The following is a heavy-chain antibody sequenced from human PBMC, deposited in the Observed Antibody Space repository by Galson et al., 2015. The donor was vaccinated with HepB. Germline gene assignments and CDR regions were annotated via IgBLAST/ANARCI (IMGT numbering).Heavy chain of an antibody. V-gene: IGHV1-18*01. J-gene: IGHJ4*02. Sequence: SVKVSCKASGYTFTSYGISWVRQAPGQGLEWMGWISAYNGNTNYAQKLQGRVTMTTDTSTSTAYMELRSLRSDDTAVYYCAREEGYDSSGYYGQHYWGQGTLVTVSS. D-gene: IGHD3-22*01. CDR1: GYTFTSYG. CDR3: AREEGYDSSGYYGQHY. CDR2: ISAYNGNT.